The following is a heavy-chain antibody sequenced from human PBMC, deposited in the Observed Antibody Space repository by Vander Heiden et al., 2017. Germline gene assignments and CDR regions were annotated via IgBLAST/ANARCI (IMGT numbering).Heavy chain of an antibody. D-gene: IGHD3-22*01. Sequence: EVQLVQSGAEVKKAGESLKISCKGSGYSFPSYWIGWVRQMPGKGLEWMGVIYPGDSDTRYSPSFQGQVTISADKSISTAYLQWSSLKASDTAMYYCARQSDYDSSGHPFDYWGQGTLVTVSS. V-gene: IGHV5-51*01. CDR1: GYSFPSYW. CDR3: ARQSDYDSSGHPFDY. CDR2: IYPGDSDT. J-gene: IGHJ4*02.